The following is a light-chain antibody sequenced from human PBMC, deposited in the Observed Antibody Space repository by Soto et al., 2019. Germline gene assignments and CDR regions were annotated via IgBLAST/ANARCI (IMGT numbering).Light chain of an antibody. CDR3: QQYYSTPLP. J-gene: IGKJ4*01. CDR1: QSLLYSSNNKTY. Sequence: DIVLTHSPDALAVSLGEGATINCKSSQSLLYSSNNKTYLAWYQHKPGQPPKLLVYWASTRESGVPDRFSGSGSGTDFTLTINSLQAADVAVYYCQQYYSTPLPFGGGAKVDI. V-gene: IGKV4-1*01. CDR2: WAS.